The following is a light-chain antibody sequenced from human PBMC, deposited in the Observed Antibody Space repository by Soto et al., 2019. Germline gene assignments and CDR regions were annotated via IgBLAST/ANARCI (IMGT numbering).Light chain of an antibody. CDR1: QSVSSSY. V-gene: IGKV3-20*01. J-gene: IGKJ1*01. CDR2: GAS. Sequence: EIVLTKSPGTLSLSPGERATLSCRASQSVSSSYLAWYQQKPGQAPRLLIYGASSRATGIPDRFSGSGSGTDFTLTISRLEPEDVAVYYCQQYGSSRTFGQGTKVEIK. CDR3: QQYGSSRT.